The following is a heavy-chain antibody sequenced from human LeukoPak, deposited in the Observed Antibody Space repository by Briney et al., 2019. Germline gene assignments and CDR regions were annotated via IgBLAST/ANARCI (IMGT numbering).Heavy chain of an antibody. V-gene: IGHV3-48*01. CDR2: ISSSSSTI. D-gene: IGHD3-22*01. CDR1: GFTFSSYS. Sequence: PGGSLRLSCAASGFTFSSYSMNWVRQAPGKGLEWVSYISSSSSTIYYADSVKGRFTISRDNAKNSLYLQMNSLRAEDTAVYYCARDHYDSSGTGAFDIWGQGTMVTVSS. J-gene: IGHJ3*02. CDR3: ARDHYDSSGTGAFDI.